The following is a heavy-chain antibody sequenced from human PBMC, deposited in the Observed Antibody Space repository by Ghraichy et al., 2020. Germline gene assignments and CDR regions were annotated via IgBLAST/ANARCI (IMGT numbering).Heavy chain of an antibody. Sequence: GGSLRLSCAASGFTFNNYEMNWVRQAPGKGLEWISYIDSSSGSTIYYADSVKGRFTISRDNAKNSLSLQMNSLRAEDTAVYYCARDYGGYFDYWGQGTLVTVSS. CDR2: IDSSSGSTI. J-gene: IGHJ4*02. V-gene: IGHV3-48*03. CDR1: GFTFNNYE. CDR3: ARDYGGYFDY. D-gene: IGHD4-23*01.